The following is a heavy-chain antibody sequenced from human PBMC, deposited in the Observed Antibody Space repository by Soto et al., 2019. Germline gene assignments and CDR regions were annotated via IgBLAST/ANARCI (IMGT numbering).Heavy chain of an antibody. CDR1: GFSISRSA. CDR3: ARDLQAGADYVNWFAT. J-gene: IGHJ5*02. D-gene: IGHD3-16*01. Sequence: QVQLVESGGGVVQPGGSLRLSCAASGFSISRSAMHWVRQAPGKGLVWVAVIAYDGSNKWYGDSAKGRFTTSRDNSKNTLYLQMNSLSGEDTAVYYCARDLQAGADYVNWFATWGQGTLVTVSS. V-gene: IGHV3-30-3*01. CDR2: IAYDGSNK.